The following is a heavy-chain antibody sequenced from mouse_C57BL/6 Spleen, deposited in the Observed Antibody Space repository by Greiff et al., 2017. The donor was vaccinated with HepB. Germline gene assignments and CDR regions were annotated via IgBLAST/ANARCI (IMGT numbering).Heavy chain of an antibody. D-gene: IGHD1-1*01. V-gene: IGHV14-2*01. J-gene: IGHJ4*01. CDR2: IDPEDGET. CDR3: AREAPYYYGSSLNYAMDY. CDR1: GFNIKDYY. Sequence: VHVKQSGAELVKPGASVKLSCTASGFNIKDYYMHWVKQRTEQGLEWIGRIDPEDGETKYAPKFQGKATITADTSSNTAYLQLSSLTSEDTAVYYCAREAPYYYGSSLNYAMDYWGQGTSVTVSS.